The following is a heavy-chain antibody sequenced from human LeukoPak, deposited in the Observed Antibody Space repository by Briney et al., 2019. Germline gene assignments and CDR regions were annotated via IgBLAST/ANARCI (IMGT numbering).Heavy chain of an antibody. CDR1: GYTFTSYG. D-gene: IGHD3-9*01. Sequence: ASVKVSCKASGYTFTSYGISWVRQAPGQGLERMGWISAYNGNTNYAQKLQGRVTMTTDTSTSTAYMELRSLRSDDTAVYYCARVDYDILTGYLYYFDYWGQGTLVTVSS. CDR3: ARVDYDILTGYLYYFDY. J-gene: IGHJ4*02. CDR2: ISAYNGNT. V-gene: IGHV1-18*01.